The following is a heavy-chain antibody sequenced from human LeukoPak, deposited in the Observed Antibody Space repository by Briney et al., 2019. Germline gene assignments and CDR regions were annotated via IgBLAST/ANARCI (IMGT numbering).Heavy chain of an antibody. J-gene: IGHJ4*02. D-gene: IGHD3-10*01. CDR2: IYYSGST. CDR1: GYSLSSSNW. V-gene: IGHV4-28*01. Sequence: ADTLSLTCAVSGYSLSSSNWWGWIRQPPGKGLECIGYIYYSGSTYYNPSLKSRVTMSVDTSKNQFSLKLNSVTAEDTAVYYCAKGSYYAPYYFDYWGQGTLVTVSS. CDR3: AKGSYYAPYYFDY.